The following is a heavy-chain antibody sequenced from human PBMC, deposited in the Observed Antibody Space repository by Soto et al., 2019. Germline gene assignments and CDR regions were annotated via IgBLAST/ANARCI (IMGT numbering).Heavy chain of an antibody. CDR2: ISHDGSNK. Sequence: PGGSLRLSCAASGFTFSSYAMHWVRQAPGKGLEWVAVISHDGSNKYYADSVKGRFTISRDNSKNTLYLQMNSLRAEDTAVYYCAREKAIQLGLPGGYYRMAVWVQATKVRFSS. CDR3: AREKAIQLGLPGGYYRMAV. D-gene: IGHD5-18*01. CDR1: GFTFSSYA. J-gene: IGHJ6*02. V-gene: IGHV3-30-3*01.